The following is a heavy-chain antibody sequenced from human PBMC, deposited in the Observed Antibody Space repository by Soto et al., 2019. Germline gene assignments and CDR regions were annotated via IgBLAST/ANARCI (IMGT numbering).Heavy chain of an antibody. V-gene: IGHV1-3*01. CDR1: GYTFTNYA. CDR3: ARAAYCGSDSCSDAFDI. CDR2: INAGNGNT. Sequence: QVQLVQSGAEVKKSGASVKVSCKASGYTFTNYAMHWVRQAPGQRLEWMGWINAGNGNTKYSQQFQGRVTITRDTSASTAYMELSGLRSEDTAVYYCARAAYCGSDSCSDAFDIWGQGTVVTVSS. D-gene: IGHD2-21*01. J-gene: IGHJ3*02.